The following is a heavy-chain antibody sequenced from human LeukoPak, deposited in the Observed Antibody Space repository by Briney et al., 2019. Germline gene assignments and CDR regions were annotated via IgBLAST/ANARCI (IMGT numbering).Heavy chain of an antibody. J-gene: IGHJ3*02. CDR2: IDDGGNT. CDR3: ARFSRITWGDWGDAFDI. D-gene: IGHD2-21*02. Sequence: PSETLSLTCSVYGGPFSDYFWSWIRQAPGKGLEWIGEIDDGGNTNYNPSLISRVIVSMEKSKKQFSLVMRSVTAADTAVYYCARFSRITWGDWGDAFDIWGQGTTVIVSS. V-gene: IGHV4-34*01. CDR1: GGPFSDYF.